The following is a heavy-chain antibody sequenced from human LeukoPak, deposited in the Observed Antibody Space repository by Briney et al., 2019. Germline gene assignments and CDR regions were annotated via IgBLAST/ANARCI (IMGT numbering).Heavy chain of an antibody. CDR2: ISSSGSTI. V-gene: IGHV3-48*03. J-gene: IGHJ6*02. Sequence: GGSLRLSCAASGFTFSSYEMNWVRQAPGKGLEWVSYISSSGSTIYYADSVKGRFTISRDNAKNSLYLQMNSLRAEDTAVYYCARVHQPTYYYYYGMDVWGQGTTVTVSS. CDR3: ARVHQPTYYYYYGMDV. CDR1: GFTFSSYE. D-gene: IGHD2-2*01.